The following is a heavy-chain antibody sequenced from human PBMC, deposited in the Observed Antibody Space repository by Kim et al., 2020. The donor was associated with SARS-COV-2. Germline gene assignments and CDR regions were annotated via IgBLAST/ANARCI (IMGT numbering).Heavy chain of an antibody. CDR3: AKGRRNTCFSSVDC. D-gene: IGHD2-21*02. CDR2: ISVNGDTT. V-gene: IGHV3-23*01. Sequence: GGSLRLSCAASGFSFSNYAMNWVRQAPGKGPEWVSVISVNGDTTYYPDSMKGRFTISRDNSKNTLFLHMNSLRVDDTAIYYCAKGRRNTCFSSVDCWGQG. CDR1: GFSFSNYA. J-gene: IGHJ4*02.